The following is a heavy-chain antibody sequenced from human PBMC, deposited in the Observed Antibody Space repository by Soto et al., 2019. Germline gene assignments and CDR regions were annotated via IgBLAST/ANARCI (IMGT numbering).Heavy chain of an antibody. CDR3: ASGNFNTISFDF. CDR2: IYYTGAA. CDR1: EGSMTAGGTY. Sequence: PADTLSLCCSASEGSMTAGGTYWSWASLLPGKGLQWVGYIYYTGAAHYNPALKSRVTISLDTSENRFSLKLTSVTAADTAVYYCASGNFNTISFDFWGHGRQVTVS. J-gene: IGHJ4*01. D-gene: IGHD1-1*01. V-gene: IGHV4-31*03.